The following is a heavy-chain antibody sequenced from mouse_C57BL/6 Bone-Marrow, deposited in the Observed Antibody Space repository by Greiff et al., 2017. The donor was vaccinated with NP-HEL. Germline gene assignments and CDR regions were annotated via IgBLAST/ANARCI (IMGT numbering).Heavy chain of an antibody. D-gene: IGHD2-2*01. CDR3: TRDEGGYDEIAY. Sequence: DVMLVESGEGLVKPGGSLKLSCAASGFTFSSYAMSWVRQTPEKRLEWVAYISSGGDYIYYADTVKGRFTISRDNARNTLYLQMSSLKSEDTAMYYCTRDEGGYDEIAYWGQGTLVTVSA. J-gene: IGHJ3*01. CDR2: ISSGGDYI. V-gene: IGHV5-9-1*02. CDR1: GFTFSSYA.